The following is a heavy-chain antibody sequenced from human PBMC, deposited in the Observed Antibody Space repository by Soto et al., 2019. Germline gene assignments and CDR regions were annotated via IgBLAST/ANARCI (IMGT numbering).Heavy chain of an antibody. CDR3: ARDPLSRYSYGYGWFDP. V-gene: IGHV1-69*01. J-gene: IGHJ5*02. D-gene: IGHD5-18*01. CDR1: GGTFSSYA. Sequence: QVQLVQSGAEVKKPGSSVKVPCKASGGTFSSYAISWVRQAPGQGLEWMGGIIPIFGTANYAQKFQGRVTITADESTSTAYMELSSLRSEDTAVYYCARDPLSRYSYGYGWFDPWGQGTLVTVSS. CDR2: IIPIFGTA.